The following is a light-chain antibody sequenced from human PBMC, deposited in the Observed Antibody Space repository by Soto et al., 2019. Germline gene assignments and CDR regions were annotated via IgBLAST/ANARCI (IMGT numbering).Light chain of an antibody. Sequence: VIWMTQSPSFLSAIRGDRVTISCRMSQDIGHYLAWYRQKPGKAPELLIYATSRLQTGAPSRFSGSGSGTYFTLTISSLQSEDFATYYCQQYYTFPLYTFGQGTKLEI. CDR2: ATS. V-gene: IGKV1D-8*01. CDR3: QQYYTFPLYT. CDR1: QDIGHY. J-gene: IGKJ2*01.